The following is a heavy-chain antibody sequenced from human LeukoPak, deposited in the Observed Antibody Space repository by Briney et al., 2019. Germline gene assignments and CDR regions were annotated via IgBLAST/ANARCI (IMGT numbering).Heavy chain of an antibody. CDR1: GGSISSYY. J-gene: IGHJ4*02. D-gene: IGHD6-13*01. CDR2: IYTSGST. CDR3: ASSPPLRGSSWYY. V-gene: IGHV4-4*07. Sequence: KPSETLSLTCTVSGGSISSYYWSWIRQPAGKGLEWIGRIYTSGSTNYNPSLKSRVTMSVDTSKNQFSLKLSSLTAADTAVYYCASSPPLRGSSWYYWGQGTLVTVSS.